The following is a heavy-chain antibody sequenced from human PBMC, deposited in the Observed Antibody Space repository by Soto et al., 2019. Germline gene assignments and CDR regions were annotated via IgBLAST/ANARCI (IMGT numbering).Heavy chain of an antibody. CDR1: GGTFSSYA. CDR3: ARPLGGYYNYYYYYGMDV. Sequence: GASVKVSCKASGGTFSSYAISWVRQAPGQGLEWMGGIIPIFDTANYAQKFQGRVTITADESTSTAYMELSSLRSEDTAVYYCARPLGGYYNYYYYYGMDVWGQGTTVTVSS. D-gene: IGHD3-3*01. V-gene: IGHV1-69*13. J-gene: IGHJ6*02. CDR2: IIPIFDTA.